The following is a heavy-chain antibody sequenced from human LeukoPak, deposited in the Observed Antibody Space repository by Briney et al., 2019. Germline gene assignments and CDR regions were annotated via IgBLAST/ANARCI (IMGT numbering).Heavy chain of an antibody. CDR2: INHSGST. CDR1: GGSISSYY. V-gene: IGHV4-34*01. J-gene: IGHJ2*01. Sequence: PSETLSLTCTVSGGSISSYYWSWIRQPPGKGLEWIGEINHSGSTNYNPSLKSRVTISVDTSKNQFSLKLSSVTAADTAVYYCARGSGYCTNGVCYHWYFDLWGRGTLVTVSS. D-gene: IGHD2-8*01. CDR3: ARGSGYCTNGVCYHWYFDL.